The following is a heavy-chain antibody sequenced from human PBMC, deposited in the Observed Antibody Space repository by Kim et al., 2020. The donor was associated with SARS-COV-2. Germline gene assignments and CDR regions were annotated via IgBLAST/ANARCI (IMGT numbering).Heavy chain of an antibody. V-gene: IGHV1-3*01. CDR3: ARSDCTNGVCFRGWFDP. D-gene: IGHD2-8*01. Sequence: ASVKVSCKASRYTFTSYAMHWVRQAPGQRLEWMGWINAGNGNTKYSQKFQGRVTITRDTSASTAYMELSSLRSEDTAVYYCARSDCTNGVCFRGWFDPWGQGTLVTVSS. CDR2: INAGNGNT. J-gene: IGHJ5*02. CDR1: RYTFTSYA.